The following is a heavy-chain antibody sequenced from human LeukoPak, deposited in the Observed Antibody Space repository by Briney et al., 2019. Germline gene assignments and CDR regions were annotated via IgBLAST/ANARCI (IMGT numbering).Heavy chain of an antibody. D-gene: IGHD3-10*01. Sequence: GGSLRLSCAASGFTFSGYAMSWVRQAPGKGLEWVSAISGSGGSTYYADSVKGRFTISRDNSKNTLYLQMNSLRAEDTAVYYCAKAHTYYYGSGSYFDYWGQVTLVTVSS. CDR3: AKAHTYYYGSGSYFDY. CDR2: ISGSGGST. CDR1: GFTFSGYA. J-gene: IGHJ4*02. V-gene: IGHV3-23*01.